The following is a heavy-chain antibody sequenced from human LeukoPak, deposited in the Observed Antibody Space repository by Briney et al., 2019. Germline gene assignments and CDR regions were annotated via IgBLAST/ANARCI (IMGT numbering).Heavy chain of an antibody. CDR2: INYSGTT. J-gene: IGHJ4*02. CDR1: GGAIISDNFY. CDR3: GRLFDS. Sequence: PSETLSLTCTVSGGAIISDNFYWGWVRQPPGKGLEWVGSINYSGTTYYNPSLRRRVSISVDTSRTQFFLRLNSVSAADTAVYYCGRLFDSWGQGILVTVSS. V-gene: IGHV4-39*01.